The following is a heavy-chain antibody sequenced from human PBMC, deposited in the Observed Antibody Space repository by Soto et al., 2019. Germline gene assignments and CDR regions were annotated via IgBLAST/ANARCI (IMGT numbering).Heavy chain of an antibody. CDR1: GHIFTKYA. J-gene: IGHJ4*02. CDR3: ARDWWLRTGDFDY. Sequence: QVQLVQSGAEVKKPGASIKLSCKTSGHIFTKYAIHWVRQAPGQRLEWMGWISAGNGDTRYSRKFQDRLTITRDTSASTAYMELNSLTSEDTAVYYCARDWWLRTGDFDYWGQGTLVTVSS. CDR2: ISAGNGDT. D-gene: IGHD5-12*01. V-gene: IGHV1-3*01.